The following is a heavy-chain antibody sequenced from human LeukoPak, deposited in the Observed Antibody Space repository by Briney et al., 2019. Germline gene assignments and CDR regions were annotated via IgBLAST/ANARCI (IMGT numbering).Heavy chain of an antibody. CDR1: GYSISSGYY. J-gene: IGHJ4*02. Sequence: SETLSLTCTVSGYSISSGYYWGWIRQPPGKGLEWIATIYHTRITYYNPSLKSRITISVYTSKNQFSLKLSSVTAADTAVYYCARYSSTRNFDYGGQGTLVTVSS. D-gene: IGHD6-13*01. CDR2: IYHTRIT. CDR3: ARYSSTRNFDY. V-gene: IGHV4-38-2*02.